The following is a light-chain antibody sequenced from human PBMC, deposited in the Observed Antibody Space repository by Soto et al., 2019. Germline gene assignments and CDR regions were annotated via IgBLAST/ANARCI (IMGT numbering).Light chain of an antibody. V-gene: IGLV1-40*01. CDR1: SSNIGAGYD. CDR2: GNS. Sequence: QSVLTRPPSVSGAPGQRVTISCTGSSSNIGAGYDVHWYQQLPGTAPKLLIYGNSNRPSGVPDRFSGSKSGTSASLAITGLQAEDEADYYCQSYDSSLSGEGVFGGGTKLTVL. J-gene: IGLJ2*01. CDR3: QSYDSSLSGEGV.